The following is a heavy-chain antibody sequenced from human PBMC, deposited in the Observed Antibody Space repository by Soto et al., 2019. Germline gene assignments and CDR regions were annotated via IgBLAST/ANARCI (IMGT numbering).Heavy chain of an antibody. D-gene: IGHD2-2*01. V-gene: IGHV1-3*01. Sequence: QVQLVQSGAEVKKPGASVKVSCKASGYTFTSYAMHWVRQAPGQRLEWMGWINAGNGNTKYSQKFQGRVTITRDTSASTAYMELSSLRSEDTAVYYCERDAFGPSRVVPYFDYWGQGTLVTVSS. CDR2: INAGNGNT. J-gene: IGHJ4*02. CDR3: ERDAFGPSRVVPYFDY. CDR1: GYTFTSYA.